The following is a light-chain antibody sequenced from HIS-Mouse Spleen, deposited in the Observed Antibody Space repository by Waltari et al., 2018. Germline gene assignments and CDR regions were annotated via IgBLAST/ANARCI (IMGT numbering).Light chain of an antibody. CDR2: EGS. Sequence: QSALTQPASVSGSPGQSITISCTGTSSDVGSYNLVSWYHQHPGKAPKLMIYEGSKRPSGVSNRFSGSKSGNTASLTISGLQAEDEADYYCCSYAGSSTFGVFDGGTKLTVL. CDR3: CSYAGSSTFGV. J-gene: IGLJ3*02. CDR1: SSDVGSYNL. V-gene: IGLV2-23*03.